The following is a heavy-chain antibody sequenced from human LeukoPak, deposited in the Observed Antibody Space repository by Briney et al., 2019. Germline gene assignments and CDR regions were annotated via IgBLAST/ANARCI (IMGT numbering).Heavy chain of an antibody. D-gene: IGHD3-3*01. J-gene: IGHJ4*02. Sequence: GGSLRLSCAASGFTFSDYYMSWIRQAPGKGLEWVSYISSSGSTTYYADSVKGRFTISRDNAKNSLYPQMNSLRAEDTAVYYCARAPNYDFWSGYSYYFDYWSQGTLVTVSS. CDR3: ARAPNYDFWSGYSYYFDY. CDR1: GFTFSDYY. V-gene: IGHV3-11*01. CDR2: ISSSGSTT.